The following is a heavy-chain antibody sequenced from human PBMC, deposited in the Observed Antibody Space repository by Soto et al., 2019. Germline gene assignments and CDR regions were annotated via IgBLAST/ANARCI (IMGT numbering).Heavy chain of an antibody. J-gene: IGHJ4*02. CDR2: ISGSGGST. Sequence: PGKGLEWVSAISGSGGSTYYADSVKGRFTISRDNSKNTLYLQMNSLRAEDTAVYYCAKDRRIFFTFDYWGQGTLVTVSS. V-gene: IGHV3-23*01. CDR3: AKDRRIFFTFDY. D-gene: IGHD3-3*01.